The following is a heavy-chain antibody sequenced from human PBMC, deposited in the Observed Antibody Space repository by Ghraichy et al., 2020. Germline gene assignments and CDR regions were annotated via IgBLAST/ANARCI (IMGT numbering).Heavy chain of an antibody. CDR3: ARWGMIVVVAANYYYYGMDV. D-gene: IGHD3-22*01. CDR1: GYTFTSYD. V-gene: IGHV1-8*01. J-gene: IGHJ6*02. CDR2: MNPNSGNT. Sequence: ASVKVSCKASGYTFTSYDINWVRQATGQGLEWMGWMNPNSGNTGYAQKFQGRVTMTRNTSISTAYMELSSLRSEDTAVYYCARWGMIVVVAANYYYYGMDVWGQGTTVTVSS.